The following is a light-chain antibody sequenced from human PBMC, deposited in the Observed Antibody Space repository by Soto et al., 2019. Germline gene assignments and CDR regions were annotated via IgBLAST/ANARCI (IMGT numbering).Light chain of an antibody. CDR1: QSVSNND. J-gene: IGKJ2*01. CDR2: GSS. CDR3: HQYGSSPPYT. V-gene: IGKV3-20*01. Sequence: EIVLTQSPGTLSLSPGERATHSCRASQSVSNNDIAWYQQKPGQAPRLLIFGSSDRATGIPDRFSGSGSGTDFTLTISRLEPEDFAVYYCHQYGSSPPYTFGQGTNLEI.